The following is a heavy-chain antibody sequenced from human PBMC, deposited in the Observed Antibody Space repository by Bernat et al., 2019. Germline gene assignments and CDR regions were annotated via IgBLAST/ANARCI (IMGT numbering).Heavy chain of an antibody. J-gene: IGHJ4*02. D-gene: IGHD2-21*02. CDR1: GFTFSSYA. V-gene: IGHV3-23*01. CDR3: AKNSGAVTASLDY. Sequence: EVQLLESGGGLVQPGGSLRLSCAASGFTFSSYAMSWVRQAPGKGLEWVSGISGSGGSTYYADSVKGRFTISRDNSRNTLYLQMNSLRAEDTAVYYCAKNSGAVTASLDYWGQGTLVTVSS. CDR2: ISGSGGST.